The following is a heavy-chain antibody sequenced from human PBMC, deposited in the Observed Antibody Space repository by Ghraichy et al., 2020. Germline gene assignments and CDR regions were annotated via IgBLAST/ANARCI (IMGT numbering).Heavy chain of an antibody. J-gene: IGHJ4*02. D-gene: IGHD6-19*01. CDR1: GFTFSNYD. Sequence: GGSLRLSCAASGFTFSNYDMSWFRQAPGKGLEWVSAIRGSGVKTYYAESVKGRFTVSRDNSRDSLYLQMNSLRAEDTAVYYCAKEMDTRGWYSADYWGQGTLVTVSS. CDR3: AKEMDTRGWYSADY. CDR2: IRGSGVKT. V-gene: IGHV3-23*01.